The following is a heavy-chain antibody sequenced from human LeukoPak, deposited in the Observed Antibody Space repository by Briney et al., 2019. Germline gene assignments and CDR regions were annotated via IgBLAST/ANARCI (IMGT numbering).Heavy chain of an antibody. CDR1: GYTFTSYD. J-gene: IGHJ3*02. D-gene: IGHD2-2*01. V-gene: IGHV1-8*01. Sequence: ASVKISCKASGYTFTSYDINWVRQATGQGLEWMGWMNPNSGNTGYAQKFQGRVTMTRNTSISTAYMELSSLRSEDTAVYYCARGPYHCSSTSCYRTDAFAIWGQGTMVTVSS. CDR3: ARGPYHCSSTSCYRTDAFAI. CDR2: MNPNSGNT.